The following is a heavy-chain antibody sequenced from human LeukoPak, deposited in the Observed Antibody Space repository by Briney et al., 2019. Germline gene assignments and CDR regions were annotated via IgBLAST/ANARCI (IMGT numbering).Heavy chain of an antibody. D-gene: IGHD4-17*01. CDR3: AAALDFDYGVISDY. V-gene: IGHV1-2*02. CDR2: INLNSGGT. J-gene: IGHJ4*02. Sequence: GASVKVSCKASGYTFTGYYMHWVRQAPGQGLQWMGWINLNSGGTNDAQKFQGRVTMTRDTSITTAYMELRRLRSDDTAVYYCAAALDFDYGVISDYWGQGTLVTVSS. CDR1: GYTFTGYY.